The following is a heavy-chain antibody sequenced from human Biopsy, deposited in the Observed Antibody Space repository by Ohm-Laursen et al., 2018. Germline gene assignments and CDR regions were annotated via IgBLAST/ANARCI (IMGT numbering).Heavy chain of an antibody. V-gene: IGHV1-69*04. J-gene: IGHJ6*01. D-gene: IGHD2/OR15-2a*01. Sequence: GPSVKVSCKASGGTFNNYGITWVRQAPGQGLEWVGRIISMVGTPKYAQKFQGRATITVDKSTSTAYLDLSSLKSEDTAVYYCARDKTVLNYYFASDVWGQGTTVTVSS. CDR1: GGTFNNYG. CDR3: ARDKTVLNYYFASDV. CDR2: IISMVGTP.